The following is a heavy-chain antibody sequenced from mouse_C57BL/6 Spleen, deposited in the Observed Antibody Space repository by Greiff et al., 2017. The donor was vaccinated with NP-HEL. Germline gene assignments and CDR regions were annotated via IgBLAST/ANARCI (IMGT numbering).Heavy chain of an antibody. Sequence: QVQLQQSGPELVKPGASVKISCKASGYAFSSSWMNWVKQRPGKGLEWIGRIYPGDGDTNYNGKFKGKATLTADKSSSTAYMQISSLTSEDSAVYFCARSGDAYWYFDVWGTGTTVTVSS. CDR3: ARSGDAYWYFDV. CDR2: IYPGDGDT. CDR1: GYAFSSSW. J-gene: IGHJ1*03. V-gene: IGHV1-82*01. D-gene: IGHD3-1*01.